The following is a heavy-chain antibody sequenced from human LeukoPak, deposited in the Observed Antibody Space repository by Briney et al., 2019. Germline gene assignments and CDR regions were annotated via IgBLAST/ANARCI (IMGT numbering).Heavy chain of an antibody. Sequence: SETLSLTCTVSGGSISNYYWSWIRQPPGKGLEWIGNMYNSGRTNYNPSLKSRVTISVDTSKNQFSLKVNSVTAADTAVYYCARVFCSDTSCYTFDYWGQGTLVTVSS. CDR3: ARVFCSDTSCYTFDY. CDR2: MYNSGRT. D-gene: IGHD2-2*01. CDR1: GGSISNYY. J-gene: IGHJ4*02. V-gene: IGHV4-59*01.